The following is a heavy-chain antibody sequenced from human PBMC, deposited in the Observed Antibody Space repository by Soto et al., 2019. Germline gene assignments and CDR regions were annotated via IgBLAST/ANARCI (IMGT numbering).Heavy chain of an antibody. D-gene: IGHD6-19*01. V-gene: IGHV1-24*01. J-gene: IGHJ1*01. Sequence: ASVKVSCKVSGYTLTELSMHWVRQAPGKGLEWMGGFDPEDGETIYAQKFQGRVTMTEDTSTDTAYMELSSLRSEDTAVYYCAPVAGTPRYFQHWGQGTLVTVSS. CDR3: APVAGTPRYFQH. CDR1: GYTLTELS. CDR2: FDPEDGET.